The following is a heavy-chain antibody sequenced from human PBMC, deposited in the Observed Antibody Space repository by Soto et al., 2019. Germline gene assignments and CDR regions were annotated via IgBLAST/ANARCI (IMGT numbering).Heavy chain of an antibody. J-gene: IGHJ6*02. CDR1: GYTFTGYY. D-gene: IGHD6-13*01. Sequence: ASVKVSCKASGYTFTGYYMHWVRQAPGQGLEWMGWINPNSGGTNYAQKFQGWVTMTRDTSISTAYMELSRLRSDDTAVYYCARATNPGISAARHYYYGMDVWCQGTTVTVSS. CDR2: INPNSGGT. CDR3: ARATNPGISAARHYYYGMDV. V-gene: IGHV1-2*04.